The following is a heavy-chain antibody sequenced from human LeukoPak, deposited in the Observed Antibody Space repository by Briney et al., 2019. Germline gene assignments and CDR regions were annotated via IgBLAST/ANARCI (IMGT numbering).Heavy chain of an antibody. CDR1: GGSFSGYY. J-gene: IGHJ6*03. CDR3: ARAYYKQEQPSPPYYYYYMDV. CDR2: INHSGST. V-gene: IGHV4-34*01. Sequence: SETLSLTCAVYGGSFSGYYWSWIRQPPGKGLEWIGEINHSGSTNYNPFLKSRVTISVDTSKNQFSLKLSSVTAADTAVYYCARAYYKQEQPSPPYYYYYMDVWGKGTTVTVSS. D-gene: IGHD3-10*01.